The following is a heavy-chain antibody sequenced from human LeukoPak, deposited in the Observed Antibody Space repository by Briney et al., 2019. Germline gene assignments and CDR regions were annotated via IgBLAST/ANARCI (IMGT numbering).Heavy chain of an antibody. J-gene: IGHJ4*02. CDR1: GGSISSGDYY. D-gene: IGHD5-12*01. Sequence: TLSLTCTVSGGSISSGDYYWSWIRQPPGKGLEWIGYIYYSGSTYYNPSLKSRVTISVDTSKNQFSLKLSSVTAADTAVYYCARDAENSGYDSGVFDYWSQGTLVTVSS. CDR2: IYYSGST. CDR3: ARDAENSGYDSGVFDY. V-gene: IGHV4-30-4*01.